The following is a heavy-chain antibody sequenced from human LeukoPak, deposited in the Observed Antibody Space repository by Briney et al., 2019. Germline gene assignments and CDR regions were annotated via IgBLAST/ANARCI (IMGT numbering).Heavy chain of an antibody. CDR1: GLTFSSYA. CDR2: IYYSGST. CDR3: ASHRAVDGYNDY. Sequence: GSLRLSCAASGLTFSSYAMSWVRQPPGKGLEWIGSIYYSGSTYYNPSLKSRVTISVDTSKNQFSLKLSSVTAADTAVYYCASHRAVDGYNDYWGQGTLVTVSS. J-gene: IGHJ4*02. V-gene: IGHV4-39*07. D-gene: IGHD5-24*01.